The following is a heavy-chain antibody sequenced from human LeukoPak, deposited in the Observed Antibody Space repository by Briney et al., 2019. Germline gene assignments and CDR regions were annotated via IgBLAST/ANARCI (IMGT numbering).Heavy chain of an antibody. J-gene: IGHJ4*02. CDR3: AKDQGSSSFDY. CDR2: ISGSGGST. CDR1: RFTFSIYA. D-gene: IGHD6-6*01. Sequence: GGSLRLSCAASRFTFSIYAMTWVRQAPGKGLEWVSAISGSGGSTYYADSVKGRFTISRDNSKNTLYLQMNSLRAEDTAVYYCAKDQGSSSFDYWGQGTLVTVSS. V-gene: IGHV3-23*01.